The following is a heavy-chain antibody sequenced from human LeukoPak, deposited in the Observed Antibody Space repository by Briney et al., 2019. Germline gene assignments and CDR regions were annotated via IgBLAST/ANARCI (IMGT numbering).Heavy chain of an antibody. CDR1: GGTFTSYG. J-gene: IGHJ3*02. Sequence: ASVKVSCKASGGTFTSYGISWVRQAPGQGLEWMGWISAYNGNTNYAQKLQGRVTMTTDTSTSTAYMELRSLRSDDTAVYYCARECSSTSCYLLDAFDIWGQGTMVTVSS. V-gene: IGHV1-18*01. CDR3: ARECSSTSCYLLDAFDI. D-gene: IGHD2-2*01. CDR2: ISAYNGNT.